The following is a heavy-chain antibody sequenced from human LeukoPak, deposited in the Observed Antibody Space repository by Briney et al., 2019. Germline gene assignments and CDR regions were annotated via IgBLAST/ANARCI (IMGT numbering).Heavy chain of an antibody. J-gene: IGHJ4*02. CDR3: ARTGGSYPYYFEY. Sequence: PGGSLRLSCAASGFTFSSYAMSWVRQAPGKGLEWVSAISGSGGSTYYADSVKGRFTISRDNSKNSLYLQMNSLRAEDTAVYYCARTGGSYPYYFEYWGQGTLVTVSS. V-gene: IGHV3-23*01. CDR1: GFTFSSYA. D-gene: IGHD1-26*01. CDR2: ISGSGGST.